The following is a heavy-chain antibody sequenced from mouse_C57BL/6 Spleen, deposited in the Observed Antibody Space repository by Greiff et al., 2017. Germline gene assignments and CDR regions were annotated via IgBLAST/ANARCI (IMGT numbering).Heavy chain of an antibody. Sequence: VQLKESGPGLVKPSQSLSLTCSVTGYSITSGYYWNWIRQFPGNKLEWMGYISYDGSNNYNPSLKNRISITRDTSKNQFFLKLNSVTTEDTATYYCARPRGSSYWYIDVWGTGTTVTVSS. CDR3: ARPRGSSYWYIDV. D-gene: IGHD1-1*01. CDR1: GYSITSGYY. J-gene: IGHJ1*03. V-gene: IGHV3-6*01. CDR2: ISYDGSN.